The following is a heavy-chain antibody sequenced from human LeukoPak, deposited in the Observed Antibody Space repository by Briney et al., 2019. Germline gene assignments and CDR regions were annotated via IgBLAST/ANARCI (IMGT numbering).Heavy chain of an antibody. Sequence: PGGSLRLSCAASGFTFDDYAMHWVWQAPGKGLEWVSGISWSSGSIGYADSEKGRFTISRDNAKNSLYLQMNSLRAEDTALYYCAKDRDYYGSGASFDYWGQGTLVTVSS. CDR2: ISWSSGSI. D-gene: IGHD3-10*01. V-gene: IGHV3-9*01. CDR1: GFTFDDYA. J-gene: IGHJ4*02. CDR3: AKDRDYYGSGASFDY.